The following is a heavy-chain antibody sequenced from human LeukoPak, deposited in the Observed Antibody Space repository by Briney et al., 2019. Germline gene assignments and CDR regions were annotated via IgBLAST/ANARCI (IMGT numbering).Heavy chain of an antibody. CDR3: ARGGSPVGATNDY. CDR1: GDSISSSSYY. D-gene: IGHD1-26*01. V-gene: IGHV4-39*01. Sequence: PSETLSLTCSVSGDSISSSSYYWGWIRQPPGRGLEWVGSIHYSGSTYYNPSLRSRVTISVDTSKNQFSLKLSSVTAADTAVYYCARGGSPVGATNDYWGQGTLVTVSS. CDR2: IHYSGST. J-gene: IGHJ4*02.